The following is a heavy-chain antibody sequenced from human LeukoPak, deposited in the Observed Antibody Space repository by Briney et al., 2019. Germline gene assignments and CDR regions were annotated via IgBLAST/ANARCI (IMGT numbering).Heavy chain of an antibody. V-gene: IGHV4-34*01. CDR1: GGSFSGYY. CDR2: INHSGGT. CDR3: ANGYCSSTSCRRPLYYYYYMDV. D-gene: IGHD2-2*01. J-gene: IGHJ6*03. Sequence: SETLSLTCAVYGGSFSGYYWSWIRQPPGKGLEWIGEINHSGGTNYNPSLKSRVTISVDTSKNQFSLKLSSVTAADTAVYYCANGYCSSTSCRRPLYYYYYMDVWGKGTTVTVSS.